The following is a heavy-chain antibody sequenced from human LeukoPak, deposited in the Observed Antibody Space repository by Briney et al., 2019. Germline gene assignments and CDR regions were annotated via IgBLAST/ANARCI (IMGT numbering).Heavy chain of an antibody. CDR2: IYTSGST. J-gene: IGHJ1*01. Sequence: SETLSVTCTVSGGSISSGSYYWSWIRQPAGKGLEWIGRIYTSGSTNYNPSLKSRVTISVDTSKNQFSLKLSSVTAADTAVYYCARTYSGSPQYFQHWGQGTLVTVSS. CDR1: GGSISSGSYY. D-gene: IGHD1-26*01. CDR3: ARTYSGSPQYFQH. V-gene: IGHV4-61*02.